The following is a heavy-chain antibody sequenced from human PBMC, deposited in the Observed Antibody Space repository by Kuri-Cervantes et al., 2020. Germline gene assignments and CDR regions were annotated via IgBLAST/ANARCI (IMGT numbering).Heavy chain of an antibody. CDR3: AGYSGSYYG. CDR1: GGSFSGYY. J-gene: IGHJ4*02. V-gene: IGHV4-34*01. CDR2: TNHSGST. Sequence: GSLRLSCAVYGGSFSGYYWSWIRQPPGKGLEWIGETNHSGSTNYNPSLKSRVTISVDKSKNQFSLKLSSVTAADTAVYYCAGYSGSYYGWGQGTLVTVSS. D-gene: IGHD1-26*01.